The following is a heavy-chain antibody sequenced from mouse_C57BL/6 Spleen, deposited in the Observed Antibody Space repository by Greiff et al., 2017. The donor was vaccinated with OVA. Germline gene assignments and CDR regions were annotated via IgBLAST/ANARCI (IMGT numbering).Heavy chain of an antibody. J-gene: IGHJ1*03. D-gene: IGHD2-5*01. CDR2: ISYDGSN. CDR3: ARQGLYSNHGRYWYFDV. CDR1: GYSITSGYY. V-gene: IGHV3-6*01. Sequence: EVQLQQSGPGLVKPSQSLSLTCSVTGYSITSGYYWNWIRQFPGNKLEWMGYISYDGSNNYNPSLKNRISITRDTSKNQFFLKLNSVTTEDTATYYCARQGLYSNHGRYWYFDVWGTGTTVTVSS.